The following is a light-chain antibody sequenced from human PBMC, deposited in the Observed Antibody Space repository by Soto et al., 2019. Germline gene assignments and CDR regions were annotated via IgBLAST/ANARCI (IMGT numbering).Light chain of an antibody. V-gene: IGLV2-23*02. Sequence: QSALTQPASVSGSPGQSITISCTGTSSDIGIYNLVSWYQQHPGKAPKLMIYEVIKRPSGVSNRFSGSKSGITASLTISGLMSEDEADYYCCSYAGRSTCYVFGPGTKLTVL. J-gene: IGLJ1*01. CDR2: EVI. CDR3: CSYAGRSTCYV. CDR1: SSDIGIYNL.